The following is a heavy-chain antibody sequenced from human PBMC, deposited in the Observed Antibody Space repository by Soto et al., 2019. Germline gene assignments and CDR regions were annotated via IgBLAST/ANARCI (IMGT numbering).Heavy chain of an antibody. CDR1: GFTFSSYS. CDR2: ISSSNSYI. V-gene: IGHV3-21*01. D-gene: IGHD4-17*01. Sequence: GGSLRLSCAASGFTFSSYSMNWVRQAPGKGLEWVSSISSSNSYIYYADSVKGRFTISRDNAKNSLYLQMNSLRAEDTAVYYCARDYSDSTVTTTYPDYWGQGTLVTVSS. CDR3: ARDYSDSTVTTTYPDY. J-gene: IGHJ4*02.